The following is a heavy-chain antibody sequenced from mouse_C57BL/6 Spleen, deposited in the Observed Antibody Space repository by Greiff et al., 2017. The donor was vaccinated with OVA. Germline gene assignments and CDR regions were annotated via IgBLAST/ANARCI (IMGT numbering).Heavy chain of an antibody. J-gene: IGHJ3*01. V-gene: IGHV1-55*01. CDR3: ARSGGYDYDWFAY. CDR2: IYPGSGST. CDR1: GYTFTNYW. D-gene: IGHD2-4*01. Sequence: VQLQQSGAELVKPGASVKMSCKASGYTFTNYWITWVKQRPGQGLEWIGDIYPGSGSTNYNEKFKSKATLTVDTSSSTAYMQLSSLTSEDSAVYYCARSGGYDYDWFAYWGQGTLVTVSA.